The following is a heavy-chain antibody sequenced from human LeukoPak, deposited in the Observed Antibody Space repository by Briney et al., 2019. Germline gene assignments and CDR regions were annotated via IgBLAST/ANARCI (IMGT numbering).Heavy chain of an antibody. CDR2: ISSSGRNI. D-gene: IGHD7-27*01. Sequence: PGGSLRLSCGASGVTISTYEMNWVRQAPGKGLEWVSYISSSGRNIYYADSVRGRFTISRDNAKNSLYLQMSSLRAEDTAVYYCARGDTGDQGYFDYWGQGTLVTVSS. J-gene: IGHJ4*02. CDR1: GVTISTYE. V-gene: IGHV3-48*03. CDR3: ARGDTGDQGYFDY.